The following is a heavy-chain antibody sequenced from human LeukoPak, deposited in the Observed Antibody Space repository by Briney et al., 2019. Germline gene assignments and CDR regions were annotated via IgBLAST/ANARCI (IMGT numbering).Heavy chain of an antibody. CDR2: ISAYNGNT. CDR3: ALSLSGYFDWLYPRSHAFDI. J-gene: IGHJ3*02. V-gene: IGHV1-18*01. Sequence: GASVKVSCTASGYTFTSYGISWVRQAPGQGLEWMGWISAYNGNTHYAQKLQGRVTMTTDTSTSTAYMELSSLRSEDTAVYYCALSLSGYFDWLYPRSHAFDIWGQGTMVTVSS. D-gene: IGHD3-9*01. CDR1: GYTFTSYG.